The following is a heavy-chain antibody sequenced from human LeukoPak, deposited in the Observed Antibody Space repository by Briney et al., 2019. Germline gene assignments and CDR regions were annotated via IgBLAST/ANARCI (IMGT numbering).Heavy chain of an antibody. D-gene: IGHD1-26*01. Sequence: SETLSLTCTVSGGSISSSSYYWGWIRQPPGKGLEWIGSIYYSGNTYYNPSLKSRVTISVDTSKSQFSLKVSSVTAADTAVYYCARGDKFAWFDPWGQGTLVTVSS. J-gene: IGHJ5*02. CDR1: GGSISSSSYY. CDR3: ARGDKFAWFDP. CDR2: IYYSGNT. V-gene: IGHV4-39*07.